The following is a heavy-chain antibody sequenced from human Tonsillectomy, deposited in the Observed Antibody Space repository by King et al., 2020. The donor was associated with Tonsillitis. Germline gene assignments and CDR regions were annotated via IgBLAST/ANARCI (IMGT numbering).Heavy chain of an antibody. J-gene: IGHJ3*02. CDR2: FDPENSET. CDR1: GFTLTELS. CDR3: AAENLRVAAAGTDAFDI. V-gene: IGHV1-24*01. D-gene: IGHD6-13*01. Sequence: QLVQSGADVKKPGASVKVSCKVSGFTLTELSIHWVRQAPGKGLEWMGGFDPENSETMYAQKFQGRLTMSEDTSTGTAYMDLSSLRSEDTAVYYCAAENLRVAAAGTDAFDIWGQGTMVTVSS.